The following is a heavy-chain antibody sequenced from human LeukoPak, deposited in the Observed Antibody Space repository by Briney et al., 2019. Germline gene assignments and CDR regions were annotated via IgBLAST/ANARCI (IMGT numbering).Heavy chain of an antibody. CDR2: ITSSSDYI. D-gene: IGHD5-18*01. J-gene: IGHJ5*02. CDR3: ARGFKSGYGMWA. Sequence: PGGSLRLSCAASGCTFSNFATTWVRQAPGKGLEWVSFITSSSDYIYYADSVKGRFTISRDNAENSLHLQMNSLRAEDTAVYYCARGFKSGYGMWAWGQGTLVTVSS. CDR1: GCTFSNFA. V-gene: IGHV3-21*01.